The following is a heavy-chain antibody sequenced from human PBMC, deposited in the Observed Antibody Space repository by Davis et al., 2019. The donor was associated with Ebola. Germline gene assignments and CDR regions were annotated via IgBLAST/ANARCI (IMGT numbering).Heavy chain of an antibody. D-gene: IGHD5-12*01. Sequence: GESLTISCAASGFTFRGSAVHWVRQASGKGLEWVGRIRSTSDNHAPLYAASVRGRFTISRDDSKNTAYLHMNSLKTEETAVYYCALVDSSYVFNIWGQGTMVSVSS. CDR3: ALVDSSYVFNI. J-gene: IGHJ3*02. CDR2: IRSTSDNHAP. V-gene: IGHV3-73*01. CDR1: GFTFRGSA.